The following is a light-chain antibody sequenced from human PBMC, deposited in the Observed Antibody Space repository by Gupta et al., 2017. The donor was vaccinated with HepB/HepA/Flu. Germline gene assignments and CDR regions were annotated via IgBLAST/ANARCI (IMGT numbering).Light chain of an antibody. J-gene: IGKJ4*01. CDR2: DAS. CDR1: QSISSF. V-gene: IGKV1-39*01. CDR3: QQSYNIVT. Sequence: DIQMTQSPSSLSASVGDRVTITCRASQSISSFLNWYQQKPGKAPKLLISDASSLQTGVPSRFSGSGSGTDFTLTISRLQPEDFATYYCQQSYNIVTFGGGTKVEIK.